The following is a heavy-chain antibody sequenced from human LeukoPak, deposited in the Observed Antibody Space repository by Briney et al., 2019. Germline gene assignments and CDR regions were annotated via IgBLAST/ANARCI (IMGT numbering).Heavy chain of an antibody. CDR2: IPYDGSNK. Sequence: GRSLRLSCAASGFTFSSYAMHWVRQAPGKGLEWVAVIPYDGSNKYYADSVKGRFTISRDNSKNTLYLQMNSLRAEDTAVYYCAREIPIREYFGGPFDYWGQGTLVTVSS. CDR1: GFTFSSYA. CDR3: AREIPIREYFGGPFDY. V-gene: IGHV3-30-3*01. J-gene: IGHJ4*02. D-gene: IGHD3-16*01.